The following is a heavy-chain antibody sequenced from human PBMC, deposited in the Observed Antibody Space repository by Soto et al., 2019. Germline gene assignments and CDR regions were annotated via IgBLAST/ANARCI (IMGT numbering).Heavy chain of an antibody. CDR3: ARGLLGYCSSTSCYKWFDP. V-gene: IGHV3-21*01. Sequence: PGGSLRLSCAASGFTFGNYSMNWVRQAPGKGLEWVSSISSSSSYIYYADSVKGRFTISRDNAKNSLYLQMNSLRAEDTAVYYCARGLLGYCSSTSCYKWFDPWGQGTLVTVSS. D-gene: IGHD2-2*02. CDR2: ISSSSSYI. J-gene: IGHJ5*02. CDR1: GFTFGNYS.